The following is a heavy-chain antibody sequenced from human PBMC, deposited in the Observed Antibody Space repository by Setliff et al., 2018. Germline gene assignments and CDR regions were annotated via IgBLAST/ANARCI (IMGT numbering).Heavy chain of an antibody. D-gene: IGHD3-3*01. CDR3: RQAVVGGDVFDI. CDR2: INHSGSG. J-gene: IGHJ3*02. Sequence: SETLSLTCNVYGGSFDTYYWSWIRQPPGKGLEWFGEINHSGSGDYNPSFKGRVTISVDTSKKQFSLTLTSVTAADTALYYCRQAVVGGDVFDIWGQGTVVTVSS. CDR1: GGSFDTYY. V-gene: IGHV4-34*01.